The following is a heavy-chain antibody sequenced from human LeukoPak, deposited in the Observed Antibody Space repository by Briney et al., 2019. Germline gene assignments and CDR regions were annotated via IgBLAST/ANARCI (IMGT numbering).Heavy chain of an antibody. V-gene: IGHV3-7*01. J-gene: IGHJ4*02. CDR1: GFTFSSYS. CDR3: ARGGGKGSFDY. Sequence: GGSLRLSCAASGFTFSSYSMNWVRQAPGKGLEWVANLKQDGGDKYYVDSVKGRFTISRDNAKNSLYLQMNSLRAEDTAVYYCARGGGKGSFDYWGQGTLVTVSS. CDR2: LKQDGGDK.